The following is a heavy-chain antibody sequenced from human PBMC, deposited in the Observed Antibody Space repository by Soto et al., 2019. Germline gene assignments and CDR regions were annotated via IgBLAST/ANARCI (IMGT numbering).Heavy chain of an antibody. CDR2: IYYSGST. D-gene: IGHD3-22*01. J-gene: IGHJ5*02. Sequence: SETLSLTCTVSGGSISSGGYYWSWIRQHPGKGLEWIGYIYYSGSTYYNPSLKSRVTISVDTSKNQFSLKLSSVTAADTAVYYCARDPGYYDSSGYYYWFDPWGQGTLVTFSS. V-gene: IGHV4-31*03. CDR3: ARDPGYYDSSGYYYWFDP. CDR1: GGSISSGGYY.